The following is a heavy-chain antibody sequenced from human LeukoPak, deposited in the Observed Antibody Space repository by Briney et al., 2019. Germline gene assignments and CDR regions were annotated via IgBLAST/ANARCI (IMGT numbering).Heavy chain of an antibody. D-gene: IGHD6-13*01. CDR2: ISSSSSTI. Sequence: GGSLRLSCAASGFTFSSYSMNWVRQAPGKGLEWVSYISSSSSTIYYADSVKGRFTISRDNAKNSLYLQMNSLRAEDTAVYYCAREKAGSDAFDIWGQGAMVTVSS. V-gene: IGHV3-48*01. J-gene: IGHJ3*02. CDR3: AREKAGSDAFDI. CDR1: GFTFSSYS.